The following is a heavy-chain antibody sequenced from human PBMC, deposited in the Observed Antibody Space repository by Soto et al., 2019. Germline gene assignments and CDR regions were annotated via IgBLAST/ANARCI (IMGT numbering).Heavy chain of an antibody. CDR3: ARGNVIPHAY. CDR1: GGSISSGGYS. V-gene: IGHV4-30-2*01. D-gene: IGHD2-21*01. CDR2: MYHSGST. Sequence: PSETLSLTCAVSGGSISSGGYSWSWIQQPPGKGLEWIGYMYHSGSTYYNPSLTSRVTISVDRSRNQFSLKLISVTAADTAVYYCARGNVIPHAYWGKGTLVTVSS. J-gene: IGHJ4*02.